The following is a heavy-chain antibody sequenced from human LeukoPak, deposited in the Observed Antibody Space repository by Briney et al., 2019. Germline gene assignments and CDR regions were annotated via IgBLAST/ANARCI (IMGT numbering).Heavy chain of an antibody. CDR3: ARAQWRTHSYYCMDV. CDR2: IYSGGST. D-gene: IGHD6-19*01. Sequence: PGGSLRLSCAASGFTVSFNYMSWVRQAPGKGLEWISVIYSGGSTYYADSVKGRFTISRDDSKNTLYLQMNSLRAEDTAIYYCARAQWRTHSYYCMDVWGKGTTVTVSS. CDR1: GFTVSFNY. J-gene: IGHJ6*03. V-gene: IGHV3-53*01.